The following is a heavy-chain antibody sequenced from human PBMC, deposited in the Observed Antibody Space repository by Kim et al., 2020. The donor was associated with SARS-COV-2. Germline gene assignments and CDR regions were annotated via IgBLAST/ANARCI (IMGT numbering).Heavy chain of an antibody. CDR3: AKPLWFGESVFDS. V-gene: IGHV3-23*01. CDR2: IRYGDSNT. Sequence: GGSLRLSCAASGFTFSDYAMSWVRQAPGKGLEWVSTIRYGDSNTNYADSVKGRFTISRDNSKNMLFLRMNSLRAEDTAVYFCAKPLWFGESVFDSWGQGTLVTVSS. CDR1: GFTFSDYA. D-gene: IGHD3-10*01. J-gene: IGHJ4*02.